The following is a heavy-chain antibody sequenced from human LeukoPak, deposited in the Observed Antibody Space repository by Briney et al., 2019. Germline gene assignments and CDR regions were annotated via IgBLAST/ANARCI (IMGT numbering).Heavy chain of an antibody. J-gene: IGHJ6*02. CDR1: GFTVSSNY. V-gene: IGHV3-53*01. CDR3: ARGNWDFYYYYGMDV. Sequence: GGSLRLSCAASGFTVSSNYMSWVRQAPEKGLEWVSVIYSGGSTYYADSVKGRFTISRDNSKNTLYLQMNSLRAEDTAVYYCARGNWDFYYYYGMDVWGQGTTVTVSS. CDR2: IYSGGST. D-gene: IGHD1-7*01.